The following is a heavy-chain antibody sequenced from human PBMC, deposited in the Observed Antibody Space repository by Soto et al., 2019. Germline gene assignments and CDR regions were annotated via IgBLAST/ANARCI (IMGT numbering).Heavy chain of an antibody. CDR2: IYYSGST. CDR3: ARHSSWYGNFDY. D-gene: IGHD6-13*01. Sequence: QLQLQESGPGLVKPSETLSLTCTVSGGSISSSNYYWGWIRQPPGKGLEWIASIYYSGSTSYNPSLKSRVTIFVDTSKNQFSLKLSSLTAADTAVYYCARHSSWYGNFDYWGQGTLVTVS. V-gene: IGHV4-39*01. CDR1: GGSISSSNYY. J-gene: IGHJ4*02.